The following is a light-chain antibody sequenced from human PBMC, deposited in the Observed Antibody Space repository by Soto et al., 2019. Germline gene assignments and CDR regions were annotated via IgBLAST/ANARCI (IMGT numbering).Light chain of an antibody. J-gene: IGLJ2*01. V-gene: IGLV3-1*01. Sequence: SYELTQAPSVSVSPGQTASITCSGDKLGEKYACWYQHKPGQSPVVVIYQDRKRPSGIPERFSGSNSGNTATLTISGTQAMDEADYYCQAWDSSTAVFGGGTKVTVL. CDR3: QAWDSSTAV. CDR1: KLGEKY. CDR2: QDR.